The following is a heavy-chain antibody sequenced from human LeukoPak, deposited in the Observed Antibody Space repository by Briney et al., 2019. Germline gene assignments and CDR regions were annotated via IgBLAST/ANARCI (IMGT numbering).Heavy chain of an antibody. CDR3: ARDPPRSVAGRGWFDP. J-gene: IGHJ5*02. CDR2: INHSGST. V-gene: IGHV4-34*01. Sequence: SETLSLTCAVYGGSFSGYYWSWIRQPPGKGLEWIGEINHSGSTNYNPSLKSRVTISVDKSKNQFSLKLSSVTAADTAVYYCARDPPRSVAGRGWFDPWGQGTLVTVSS. CDR1: GGSFSGYY. D-gene: IGHD6-19*01.